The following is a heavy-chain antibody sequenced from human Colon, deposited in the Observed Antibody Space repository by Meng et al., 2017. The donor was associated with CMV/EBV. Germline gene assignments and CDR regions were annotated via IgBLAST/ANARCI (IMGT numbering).Heavy chain of an antibody. V-gene: IGHV4-4*02. D-gene: IGHD5-18*01. CDR2: IFHTGSI. Sequence: GSIRSSNWWSWVRQSPGKRLEWIGEIFHTGSINYNPSLESRVTISIDKSKNQFSLKLPSVTAADTAVYYCARVRGYSYGPYWYFDLWGRGTLVTVSS. J-gene: IGHJ2*01. CDR3: ARVRGYSYGPYWYFDL. CDR1: GSIRSSNW.